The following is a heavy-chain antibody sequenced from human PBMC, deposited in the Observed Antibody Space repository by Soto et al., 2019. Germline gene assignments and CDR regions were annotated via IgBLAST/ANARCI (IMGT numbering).Heavy chain of an antibody. CDR2: IVVGSGNT. V-gene: IGHV1-58*02. CDR1: GFTFTSSA. CDR3: GAATYCSSTSCPPNYYFDY. D-gene: IGHD2-2*01. Sequence: ASVKVSCKASGFTFTSSAMQWVRQARGQRLEWIGWIVVGSGNTNYAQKFQERVTITRDMSTSTAYMELSSLRSEDTAVYYCGAATYCSSTSCPPNYYFDYWGQGTLVTVS. J-gene: IGHJ4*02.